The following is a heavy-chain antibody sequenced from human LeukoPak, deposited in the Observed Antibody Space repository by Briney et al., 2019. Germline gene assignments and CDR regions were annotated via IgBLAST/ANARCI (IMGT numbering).Heavy chain of an antibody. CDR3: ARGQRGSGFDY. D-gene: IGHD3-10*01. J-gene: IGHJ4*02. Sequence: GGSLRLSCAASGFTFSSYEMNWVRQAPGKGLEYVSAISSNGGSTHYANSVKGRFTISRDNSKNTLYLQMGSLRAEDMAVYYCARGQRGSGFDYWGQGTLVTVSS. V-gene: IGHV3-64*01. CDR1: GFTFSSYE. CDR2: ISSNGGST.